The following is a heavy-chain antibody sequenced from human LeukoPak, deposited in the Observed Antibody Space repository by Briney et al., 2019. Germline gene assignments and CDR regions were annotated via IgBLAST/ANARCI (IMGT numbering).Heavy chain of an antibody. Sequence: QSGRSLRLSCAAPEFTFSAYGMHWLRQRPGKGLESLAVISPDASETYYANSVKGRFTISRDNSKNTLYLQMNSLRGDETAVYFCARAQRDGYNQIDYWGQGTLVTVSS. J-gene: IGHJ4*02. CDR3: ARAQRDGYNQIDY. CDR2: ISPDASET. CDR1: EFTFSAYG. V-gene: IGHV3-30*03. D-gene: IGHD5-24*01.